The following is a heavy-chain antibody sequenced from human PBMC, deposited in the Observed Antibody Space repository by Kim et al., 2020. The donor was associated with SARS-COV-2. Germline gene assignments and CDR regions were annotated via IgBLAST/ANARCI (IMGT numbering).Heavy chain of an antibody. Sequence: GGSLRLSCAASGFTFSSYAMSWVRQAPGKGLEWVSAISGSGGSTYYADSVKGRFTISRDNSKNTLYLQMNSLRAEDTAVYYCASSYMTTVVTRNAFDIWGQGTMVTVSS. CDR2: ISGSGGST. CDR3: ASSYMTTVVTRNAFDI. CDR1: GFTFSSYA. V-gene: IGHV3-23*01. J-gene: IGHJ3*02. D-gene: IGHD4-17*01.